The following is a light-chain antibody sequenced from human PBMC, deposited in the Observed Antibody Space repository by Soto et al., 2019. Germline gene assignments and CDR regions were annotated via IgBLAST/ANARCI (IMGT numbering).Light chain of an antibody. Sequence: QPVLTQPPSVSGAPGQRVTISCTGTSTNIGTGYDVHWYQQLPGTAPKLLIYGNYNRPSGVPGRFSGSKSGTSASLAITGLQAEDEADYYCQSYDSSLSGHVVFGGGTKLTVL. J-gene: IGLJ2*01. CDR3: QSYDSSLSGHVV. V-gene: IGLV1-40*01. CDR2: GNY. CDR1: STNIGTGYD.